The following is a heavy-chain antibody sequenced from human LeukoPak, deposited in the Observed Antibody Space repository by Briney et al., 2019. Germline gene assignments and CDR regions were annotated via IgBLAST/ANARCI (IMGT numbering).Heavy chain of an antibody. J-gene: IGHJ6*03. V-gene: IGHV3-30*02. D-gene: IGHD2-2*02. CDR2: ISYDGSNK. CDR3: AKAQPPAPIEYYYCYMDV. CDR1: GLTFSTYG. Sequence: PGGSLRLSCAASGLTFSTYGMHWVRQAPGKGLEWVAFISYDGSNKYYADSMKGRFTISRDNSKNTLYLQMDSLRVEDTAVYYCAKAQPPAPIEYYYCYMDVWGKGTTVTVSS.